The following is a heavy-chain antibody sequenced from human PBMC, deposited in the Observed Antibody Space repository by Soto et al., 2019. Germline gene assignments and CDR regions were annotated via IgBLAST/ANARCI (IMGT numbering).Heavy chain of an antibody. Sequence: SLRLSCAASGFTFSSYAMSWVRQAPGKGLEWVSAISGSGGSTYYADSVKGRFTISRDNSKNTLYLQMNSLRAEDTAVYYCAKDLAVMSRYYYHYMDVWGKGTTVTVSS. CDR3: AKDLAVMSRYYYHYMDV. J-gene: IGHJ6*03. V-gene: IGHV3-23*01. D-gene: IGHD6-25*01. CDR1: GFTFSSYA. CDR2: ISGSGGST.